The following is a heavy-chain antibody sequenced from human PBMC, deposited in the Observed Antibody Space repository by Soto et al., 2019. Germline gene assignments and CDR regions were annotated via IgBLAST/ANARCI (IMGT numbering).Heavy chain of an antibody. CDR3: ARYVRGTPVY. CDR1: GYTFTSYG. V-gene: IGHV1-18*01. CDR2: ISAYNGNT. J-gene: IGHJ4*02. Sequence: QVQLVQSGAEVKKPGASVKVSCKASGYTFTSYGISWVRQAPGQGLEWMGWISAYNGNTNYAQKLQGRVTITTDTSKNTAYMELRRMSSDDTAVYYCARYVRGTPVYWGQGTLVTVSS. D-gene: IGHD1-1*01.